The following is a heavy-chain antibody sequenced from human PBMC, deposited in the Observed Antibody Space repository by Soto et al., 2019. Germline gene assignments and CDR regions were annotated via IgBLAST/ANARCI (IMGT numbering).Heavy chain of an antibody. CDR3: ARGRGWLDY. CDR2: INLNSGHT. V-gene: IGHV1-8*02. D-gene: IGHD5-12*01. J-gene: IGHJ4*02. CDR1: GYPFNTYD. Sequence: ASVKVSCKASGYPFNTYDISWVRQAAGQGREWMGWINLNSGHTDYAQKFQGRVTMTRNTSISTAFMELTSLSSEDTAVYYCARGRGWLDYWGQGTLVTVSS.